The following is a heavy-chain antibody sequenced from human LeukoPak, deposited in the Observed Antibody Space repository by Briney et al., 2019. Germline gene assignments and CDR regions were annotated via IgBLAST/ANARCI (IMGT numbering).Heavy chain of an antibody. CDR3: AKRMGPSIAAADLDY. J-gene: IGHJ4*02. V-gene: IGHV3-30*18. D-gene: IGHD6-13*01. CDR1: GITFSSFG. CDR2: ISYDGSNK. Sequence: GGSLRLSCAASGITFSSFGMHWVRQAPGKGLEWVAVISYDGSNKYYADSVKGRFTISRDNSKNTLYLQMNSLRAEDTAVYHCAKRMGPSIAAADLDYWGQETLVIVSS.